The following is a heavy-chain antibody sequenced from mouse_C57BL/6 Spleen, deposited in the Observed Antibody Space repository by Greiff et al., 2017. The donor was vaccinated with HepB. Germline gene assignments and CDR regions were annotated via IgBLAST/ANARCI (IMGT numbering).Heavy chain of an antibody. CDR1: GYSFTGYY. J-gene: IGHJ2*01. CDR2: INPSTGGT. V-gene: IGHV1-42*01. CDR3: ARPDYYNFDY. Sequence: EVQLVESGPELVKPGASVKISCKASGYSFTGYYMNWVKQSPEKSLEWIGEINPSTGGTTYNQKFKAKATLTVDKSSSTAYMQLKGLTSEDSAVYYYARPDYYNFDYWGQGTTLTVSS. D-gene: IGHD1-1*01.